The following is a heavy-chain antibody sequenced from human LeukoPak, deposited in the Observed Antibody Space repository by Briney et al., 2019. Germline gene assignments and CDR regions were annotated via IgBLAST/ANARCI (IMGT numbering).Heavy chain of an antibody. J-gene: IGHJ5*02. CDR1: GGSFSGYY. Sequence: SETLSLTXAVYGGSFSGYYWSWIRQPAGKGMEWIGRIYTTGNTTDNPSLKSRVTMSIDTSKKQFSLKLSSVTAADTAVYYCARGKYYYDSNSSYPYFDPWGQGTLVTVSS. D-gene: IGHD3-22*01. V-gene: IGHV4-59*10. CDR2: IYTTGNT. CDR3: ARGKYYYDSNSSYPYFDP.